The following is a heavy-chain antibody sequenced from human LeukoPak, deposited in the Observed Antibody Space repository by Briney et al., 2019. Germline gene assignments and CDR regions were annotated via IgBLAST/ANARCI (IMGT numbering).Heavy chain of an antibody. D-gene: IGHD3-3*01. CDR1: GFTFSSYA. CDR2: ISYDGSNK. Sequence: GRSLRLSCAASGFTFSSYAMLWVRQAPGKGLEGVAVISYDGSNKSYADSVKGRFTISRDNSKNTLYLQMNSLRAEDTAVYYCARGVEAILTYGTIDYWGQGTLVTVSS. CDR3: ARGVEAILTYGTIDY. J-gene: IGHJ4*02. V-gene: IGHV3-30*04.